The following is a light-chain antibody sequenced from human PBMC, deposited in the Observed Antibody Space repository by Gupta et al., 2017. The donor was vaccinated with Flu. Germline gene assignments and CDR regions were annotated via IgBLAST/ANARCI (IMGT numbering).Light chain of an antibody. CDR2: AAS. CDR1: QSITTY. Sequence: DIQMTQSPSSLSASVGDRVSITCRASQSITTYLNWYQQKPGKAPKLLIFAASSLQSGAPSRFSGSGSGTDFTLTISKRQPEEFATYYCQQMHSIPGNFGQGTKVDIK. V-gene: IGKV1-39*01. CDR3: QQMHSIPGN. J-gene: IGKJ2*02.